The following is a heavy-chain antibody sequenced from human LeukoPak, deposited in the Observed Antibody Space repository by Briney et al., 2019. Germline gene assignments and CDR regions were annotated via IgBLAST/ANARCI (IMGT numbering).Heavy chain of an antibody. CDR2: INSDGSST. J-gene: IGHJ4*02. Sequence: GRSLRLSCTASEFTFSSYWMHWVRQPPGEGLVWVSRINSDGSSTSYADAVKGRFTISGDNAKNTLYLRMNSLRAEDTAVYYCARGGLTGTTIPYFDYWGQGTLVTVSS. V-gene: IGHV3-74*01. CDR1: EFTFSSYW. D-gene: IGHD1-7*01. CDR3: ARGGLTGTTIPYFDY.